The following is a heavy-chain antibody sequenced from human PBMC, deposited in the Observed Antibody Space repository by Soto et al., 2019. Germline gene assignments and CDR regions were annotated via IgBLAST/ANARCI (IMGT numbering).Heavy chain of an antibody. CDR2: IYDSGRT. CDR3: ARGGTRAYFQH. Sequence: QVQLQESGPGLVKPSQTLSLTCTVSGGSISSGGYYWSWIRQHPGKGLEWIGSIYDSGRTYYNPSLKSRVTISVDTSKNQFSLKLASMNAEDTAVYYCARGGTRAYFQHWGQGTLVTVSS. CDR1: GGSISSGGYY. D-gene: IGHD1-1*01. J-gene: IGHJ1*01. V-gene: IGHV4-31*03.